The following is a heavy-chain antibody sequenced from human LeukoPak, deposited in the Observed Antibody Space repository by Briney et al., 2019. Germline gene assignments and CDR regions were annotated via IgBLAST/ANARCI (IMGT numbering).Heavy chain of an antibody. CDR2: INPNSGGT. Sequence: ASVKVSCKASGYTFTCYYMHWVRQAPGQGLEWMGWINPNSGGTNYAQKFQGRVTMTRDTSISTAYMELSRLRSDDTAVYYCARVRGLVPAAAFDIWGQGTMVTVSS. CDR3: ARVRGLVPAAAFDI. J-gene: IGHJ3*02. D-gene: IGHD2-2*01. CDR1: GYTFTCYY. V-gene: IGHV1-2*02.